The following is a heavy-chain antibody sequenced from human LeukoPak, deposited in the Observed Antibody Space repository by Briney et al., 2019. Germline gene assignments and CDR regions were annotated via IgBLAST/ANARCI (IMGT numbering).Heavy chain of an antibody. CDR3: AIIYDSSGYYFGDKYFQH. CDR1: GGTFSSYA. CDR2: IIPILGIA. Sequence: SVKVSCKASGGTFSSYAISWVRQAPGQGLEWMGRIIPILGIANYAQKFQGRATITADKSTSTAYMELSSLRSEDTAVYYCAIIYDSSGYYFGDKYFQHWGQGTLVTVSS. D-gene: IGHD3-22*01. V-gene: IGHV1-69*04. J-gene: IGHJ1*01.